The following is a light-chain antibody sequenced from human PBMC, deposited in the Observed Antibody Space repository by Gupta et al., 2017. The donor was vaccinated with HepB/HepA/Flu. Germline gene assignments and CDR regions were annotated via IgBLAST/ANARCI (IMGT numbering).Light chain of an antibody. CDR3: QHGNSYPVT. V-gene: IGKV1-9*01. CDR1: QDINSY. CDR2: SAS. Sequence: DIQLTQSPSFLSASVGDRVTITCLASQDINSYLLWYQQKPGKAPNLLSYSASTWQGGVPSRFSGSGSGTEFTLTISSRQPEDFATYYCQHGNSYPVTFGQGTRMDIK. J-gene: IGKJ5*01.